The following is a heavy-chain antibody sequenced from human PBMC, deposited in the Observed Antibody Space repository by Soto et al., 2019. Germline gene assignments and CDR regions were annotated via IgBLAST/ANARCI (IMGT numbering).Heavy chain of an antibody. J-gene: IGHJ4*02. CDR2: FYYSGTT. Sequence: PSETLSLTCTVSGDSITASYSNWAWNRQPPGKGLEWIGTFYYSGTTSQNPPLRSRITISGDTSRNQFSLNLRSVTAADSGGYYCAKLVRDDVRRSDLDHWGQGTLVTVSS. CDR3: AKLVRDDVRRSDLDH. CDR1: GDSITASYSN. V-gene: IGHV4-39*01. D-gene: IGHD3-10*02.